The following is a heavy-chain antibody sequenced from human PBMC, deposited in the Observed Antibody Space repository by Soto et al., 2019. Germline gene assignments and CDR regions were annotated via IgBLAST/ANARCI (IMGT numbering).Heavy chain of an antibody. J-gene: IGHJ6*02. CDR2: IYHAGSV. Sequence: PSETLSLTCVVSGYTIGGGNNWAWIRQSPGKGLEWIGSIYHAGSVYYNPSLNGRVALSMDTSKNHFSLKLTSVTAADTAVYYCGRTFDYYGMDVWGQGTTVTVSS. CDR1: GYTIGGGNN. CDR3: GRTFDYYGMDV. V-gene: IGHV4-38-2*01.